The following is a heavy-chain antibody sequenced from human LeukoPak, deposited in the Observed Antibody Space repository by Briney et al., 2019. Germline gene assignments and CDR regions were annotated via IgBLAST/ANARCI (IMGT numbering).Heavy chain of an antibody. CDR2: INNDGSST. CDR3: ASGFKSDC. Sequence: PGGSLRLSCAASGFTFSSYWRHWVRHAPGKGLVWVSRINNDGSSTTYADSVKGRFTISRDNAKNTLYLQMNGLRADDTAVYFCASGFKSDCWGQGTLVTVSS. J-gene: IGHJ4*02. CDR1: GFTFSSYW. V-gene: IGHV3-74*01.